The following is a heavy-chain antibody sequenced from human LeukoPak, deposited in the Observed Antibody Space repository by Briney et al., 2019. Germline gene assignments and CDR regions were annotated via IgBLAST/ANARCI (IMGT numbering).Heavy chain of an antibody. CDR2: ISTGGRT. Sequence: SQTLSLTCTVSGGSISSGTYYWSWIRQPAGKGLEWIGRISTGGRTNYNPALKSRVTISVDASKNQFSLKLSSVTAADTAVYYCARRYCTSTSCYYYFDYWGQGTLVTVSS. CDR1: GGSISSGTYY. V-gene: IGHV4-61*02. CDR3: ARRYCTSTSCYYYFDY. D-gene: IGHD2-2*01. J-gene: IGHJ4*02.